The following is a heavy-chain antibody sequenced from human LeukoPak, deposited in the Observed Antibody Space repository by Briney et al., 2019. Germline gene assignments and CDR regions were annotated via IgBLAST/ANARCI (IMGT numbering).Heavy chain of an antibody. CDR3: AKELKIAAVATVGFDI. D-gene: IGHD6-13*01. CDR1: GLTFSSHA. J-gene: IGHJ3*02. Sequence: PGGSLRLSCAASGLTFSSHAMSWVRQAPGKGLEWVSAISGSGGKTYYADSVKGRFTISRDNSKNTLYLQMNSLRAEDTAVYYCAKELKIAAVATVGFDIWGQGTVVTVSS. V-gene: IGHV3-23*01. CDR2: ISGSGGKT.